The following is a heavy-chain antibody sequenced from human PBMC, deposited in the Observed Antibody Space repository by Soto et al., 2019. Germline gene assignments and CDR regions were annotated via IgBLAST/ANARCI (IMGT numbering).Heavy chain of an antibody. Sequence: SETLSLTCTVSGGSISSSSYYWGWIRQPPGKGLEWIGSIYSSENTYYNPSLLSRVTISVDTSKNEFSLRLSSVTAADTAVYYCARFNGYCISTNCHGYYGMDVWGQGTTVTVSS. CDR3: ARFNGYCISTNCHGYYGMDV. V-gene: IGHV4-39*01. CDR2: IYSSENT. J-gene: IGHJ6*02. D-gene: IGHD2-2*03. CDR1: GGSISSSSYY.